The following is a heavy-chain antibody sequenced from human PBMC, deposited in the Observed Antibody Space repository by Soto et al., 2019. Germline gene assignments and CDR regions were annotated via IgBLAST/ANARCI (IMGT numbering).Heavy chain of an antibody. CDR1: GFTFSSSW. Sequence: GGSLRLSCAASGFTFSSSWMNWVRQAPGKGLEWVANIKQDGSEKYYVDSVKGRFTISRDNAKNSLYLQMNSLRVEDTAVYYCARSSASIYSWGQGTLVTVSS. CDR3: ARSSASIYS. CDR2: IKQDGSEK. J-gene: IGHJ4*02. V-gene: IGHV3-7*05. D-gene: IGHD6-19*01.